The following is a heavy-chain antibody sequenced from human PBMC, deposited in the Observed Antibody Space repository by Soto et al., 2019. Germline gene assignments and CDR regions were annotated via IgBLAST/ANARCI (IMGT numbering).Heavy chain of an antibody. CDR3: ARHPGIAVAGTSEYYFDY. CDR2: IYYSGST. J-gene: IGHJ4*02. D-gene: IGHD6-19*01. V-gene: IGHV4-59*08. CDR1: GGSISSYY. Sequence: PSETLSLTCTVSGGSISSYYWSWIRQPPGKGLEWIGYIYYSGSTNYNPSLKSRVTISVDTSKNQFSLKLSSVTAADTAVYYCARHPGIAVAGTSEYYFDYWGQGTLVTVS.